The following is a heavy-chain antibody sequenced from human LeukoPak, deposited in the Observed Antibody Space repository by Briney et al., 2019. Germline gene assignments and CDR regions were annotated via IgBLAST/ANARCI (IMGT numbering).Heavy chain of an antibody. CDR2: IYHSGST. Sequence: SETLSLTCTVSGYSISSGYYWGWIRQPPGKGLEWIGSIYHSGSTYYNPSLKSRVTISVDTSKNQFSLKLSSVTAADTAVYYCARVDSGSYWGARYNYMDVWGKGTTVTVSS. J-gene: IGHJ6*03. CDR1: GYSISSGYY. V-gene: IGHV4-38-2*02. CDR3: ARVDSGSYWGARYNYMDV. D-gene: IGHD1-26*01.